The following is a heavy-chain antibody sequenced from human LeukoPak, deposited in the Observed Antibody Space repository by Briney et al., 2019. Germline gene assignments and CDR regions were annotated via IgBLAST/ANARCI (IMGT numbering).Heavy chain of an antibody. CDR1: GFTVSSNY. V-gene: IGHV3-66*01. CDR2: IYSGGST. J-gene: IGHJ4*02. CDR3: ARFKDYYYDSSGYYWGHFDY. D-gene: IGHD3-22*01. Sequence: GGSLRLSCAASGFTVSSNYMSWVRQAPGKGLEWVSVIYSGGSTYYADSVKGRFTISRDNSKTTLYLQMNSLRAEDTAVYYCARFKDYYYDSSGYYWGHFDYWGQGTLVTVSS.